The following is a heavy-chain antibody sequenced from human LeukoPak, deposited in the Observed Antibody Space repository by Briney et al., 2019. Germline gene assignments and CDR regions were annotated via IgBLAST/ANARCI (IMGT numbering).Heavy chain of an antibody. CDR1: GGSISSSRYH. V-gene: IGHV4-39*01. CDR2: IYYSGTT. D-gene: IGHD5-18*01. CDR3: ATTYSYTSGGYDY. J-gene: IGHJ4*02. Sequence: NSSETLSLTCTVSGGSISSSRYHWGWIRQPPGKGLEWIGSIYYSGTTFYNPSLKSRVTISVDTSKNQFSLKVSSVTAADTAVYYCATTYSYTSGGYDYWGQGTLVTVSS.